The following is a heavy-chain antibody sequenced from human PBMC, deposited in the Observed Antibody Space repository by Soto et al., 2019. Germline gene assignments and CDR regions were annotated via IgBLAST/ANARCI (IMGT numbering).Heavy chain of an antibody. Sequence: PSETLSLTCTVTGGSMTSGDQYWTWICHRPGEGLEWFGYINHRGSLYYNPSLKSRVSMSVDTSKNQFSPNLSSVTAADTAVYYCARELPQRQGRNMDVWGQGTTVTVSS. CDR3: ARELPQRQGRNMDV. J-gene: IGHJ6*02. D-gene: IGHD1-1*01. V-gene: IGHV4-31*03. CDR2: INHRGSL. CDR1: GGSMTSGDQY.